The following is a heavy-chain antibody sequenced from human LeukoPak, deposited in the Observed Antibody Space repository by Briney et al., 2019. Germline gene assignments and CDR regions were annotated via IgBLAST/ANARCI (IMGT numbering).Heavy chain of an antibody. D-gene: IGHD5-18*01. V-gene: IGHV3-15*01. CDR3: TTDGQLWLDY. Sequence: GGSLRLSCAASGFTVSSNYMSWVRQAPGKGLEWVGRIKSKTDGGTTDYAAPVKGRFTISRDDSKNTLYLQMNSLKTEDTAVYYCTTDGQLWLDYWGQGTLVTVSS. CDR2: IKSKTDGGTT. CDR1: GFTVSSNY. J-gene: IGHJ4*02.